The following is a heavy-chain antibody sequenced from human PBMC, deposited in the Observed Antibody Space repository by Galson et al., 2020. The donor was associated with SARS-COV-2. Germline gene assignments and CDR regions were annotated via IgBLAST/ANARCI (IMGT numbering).Heavy chain of an antibody. V-gene: IGHV1-18*01. Sequence: ASVKVSCKASGYTFTSYGISWVRQAPGQGLEWMGWISAYNGNTNYAQKLQGRVTMTTDTFTSTAYMELRSLRSDDTAVYYCARNVNPNKEMDVWGKGTTVTVSS. CDR1: GYTFTSYG. CDR2: ISAYNGNT. J-gene: IGHJ6*04. CDR3: ARNVNPNKEMDV.